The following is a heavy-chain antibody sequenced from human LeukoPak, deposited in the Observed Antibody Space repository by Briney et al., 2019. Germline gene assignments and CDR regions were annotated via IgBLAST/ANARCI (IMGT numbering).Heavy chain of an antibody. CDR1: GGTFSSYA. J-gene: IGHJ5*02. V-gene: IGHV1-69*04. Sequence: SVKVSCKASGGTFSSYAISWVRQAPGQGLEWMGRIIPILGIANYAQKFQGRVTITADKSTSTAYMELSSLRSEDTAVYYCARGSITIFGVVLRGDWFDPWGQGTLVTVSS. CDR2: IIPILGIA. D-gene: IGHD3-3*01. CDR3: ARGSITIFGVVLRGDWFDP.